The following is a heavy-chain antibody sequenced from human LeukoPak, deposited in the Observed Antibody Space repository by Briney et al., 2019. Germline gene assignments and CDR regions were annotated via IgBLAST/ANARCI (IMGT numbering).Heavy chain of an antibody. CDR1: GGSISRSNW. V-gene: IGHV4-4*02. Sequence: SGTLSLTCAVSGGSISRSNWWSWVCQPPGKGLEWIGDILHSGDTNYNASLRSRLTISLDKSRNQFSLQLSSVTAADTAVYYCAGYNIPYTFEFWGPGTVVTVSS. CDR2: ILHSGDT. J-gene: IGHJ4*02. CDR3: AGYNIPYTFEF. D-gene: IGHD1-14*01.